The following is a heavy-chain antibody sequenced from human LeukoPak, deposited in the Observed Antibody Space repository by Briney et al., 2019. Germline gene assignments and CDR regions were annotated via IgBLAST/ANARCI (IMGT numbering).Heavy chain of an antibody. CDR3: ARQDILTGFDAFDI. Sequence: PSETLSLTCTVSYGSISDFYWSWIRQPAGKELQWIGRIYSSGGTNYNPPLKSRVTMSVDTSKNQFSLKLSSVTAADTAVYYCARQDILTGFDAFDIWGQGTMVTVSS. CDR2: IYSSGGT. V-gene: IGHV4-4*07. CDR1: YGSISDFY. D-gene: IGHD3-9*01. J-gene: IGHJ3*02.